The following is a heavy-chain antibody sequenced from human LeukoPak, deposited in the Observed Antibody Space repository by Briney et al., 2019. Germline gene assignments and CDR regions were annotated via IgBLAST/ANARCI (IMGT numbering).Heavy chain of an antibody. D-gene: IGHD6-19*01. V-gene: IGHV4-38-2*01. CDR2: IYHSGYT. Sequence: SETLSLTCAVSGYSINSGYYWGWIRQPPGKGLEWIGSIYHSGYTYYNPSLKSRVTISVDTSENHFSLKLSSVSAADTAVYYCARNKPVAGPDSWFDPWGQGTLVTVSS. CDR3: ARNKPVAGPDSWFDP. J-gene: IGHJ5*02. CDR1: GYSINSGYY.